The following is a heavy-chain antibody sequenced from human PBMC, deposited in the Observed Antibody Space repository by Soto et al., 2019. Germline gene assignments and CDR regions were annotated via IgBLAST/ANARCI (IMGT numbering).Heavy chain of an antibody. V-gene: IGHV4-39*01. J-gene: IGHJ5*02. Sequence: QLQLQESGPGLVKPSETLSLTCTVSGGSISSSSYYWGWIRQPPGKGLEWIGSIYYSGSTYYDPSLKSRVTISVDTSTNQFSLKLSSVTAADTAVYYCARHLPVARGSLYNWFDPWGQGTLVTVSS. CDR2: IYYSGST. CDR3: ARHLPVARGSLYNWFDP. CDR1: GGSISSSSYY. D-gene: IGHD2-15*01.